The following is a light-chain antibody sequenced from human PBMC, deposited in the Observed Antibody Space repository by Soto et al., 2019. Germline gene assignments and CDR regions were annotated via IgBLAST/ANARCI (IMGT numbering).Light chain of an antibody. CDR1: QSVSSNY. V-gene: IGKV3-20*01. CDR3: QQYGTSALFT. J-gene: IGKJ3*01. CDR2: GAS. Sequence: EIVLTQSPGTLSLSPGERATLSCRASQSVSSNYLAWYQQKPGQAPRLLINGASSRATGIPDRFSASGSGTDFTLPISRLEPEDFAVYYCQQYGTSALFTFGPGTKVDIK.